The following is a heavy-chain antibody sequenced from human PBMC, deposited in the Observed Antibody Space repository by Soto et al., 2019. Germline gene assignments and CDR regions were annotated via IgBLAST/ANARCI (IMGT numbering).Heavy chain of an antibody. CDR3: ARLGTTYDFDY. J-gene: IGHJ4*02. Sequence: EVQLVESGGGLVQPGGSLRLSCAASGFTFSSYAMHWVRHAPGKGLECVSAINSNGGSTYYANSVKGRFTISRDNSKNTLYLQMGSLRAEDMAVYYCARLGTTYDFDYWCQGTLVTVSS. CDR1: GFTFSSYA. CDR2: INSNGGST. V-gene: IGHV3-64*01. D-gene: IGHD4-17*01.